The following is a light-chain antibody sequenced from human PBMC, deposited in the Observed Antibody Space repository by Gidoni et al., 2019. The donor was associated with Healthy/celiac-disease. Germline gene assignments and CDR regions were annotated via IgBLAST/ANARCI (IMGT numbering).Light chain of an antibody. V-gene: IGKV1-39*01. CDR2: AAS. J-gene: IGKJ5*01. Sequence: DIQMTQSPSSLSASVGDRVTITCRASQSISSYLNWYQQKPGQAPKLLIYAASSLQSGVPSRFSGSGSGTAFILTISSLQPEDFATYYCQQSYRTPTFGQGTRLEIK. CDR3: QQSYRTPT. CDR1: QSISSY.